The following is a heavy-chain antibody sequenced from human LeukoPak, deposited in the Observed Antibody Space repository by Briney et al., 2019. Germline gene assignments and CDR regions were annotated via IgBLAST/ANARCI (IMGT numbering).Heavy chain of an antibody. D-gene: IGHD5-18*01. V-gene: IGHV4-59*01. CDR2: IYYSGST. J-gene: IGHJ6*02. CDR1: GGSISSYY. Sequence: KASETLSLTCTVSGGSISSYYWNWIRQPPGKGLEWIGYIYYSGSTNYNPSLKSRVTISVDTSKNQFSLKLSSVTAADTAVYYCARKGYSYGYMGYYYGMDVWGQGTTVTVSS. CDR3: ARKGYSYGYMGYYYGMDV.